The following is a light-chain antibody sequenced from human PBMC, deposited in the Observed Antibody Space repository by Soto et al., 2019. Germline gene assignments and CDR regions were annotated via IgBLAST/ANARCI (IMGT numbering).Light chain of an antibody. V-gene: IGKV1-39*01. CDR1: QGINSH. CDR2: AAS. J-gene: IGKJ5*01. Sequence: IRMTQPPSFLSASVGDRVTITCRSSQGINSHLAWYQQEPGKDPKLLIYAASTLQSGVPSRFSGSGSGTDFNLTISSLQTEDFATYECQQRYSTTPTFGQGTRLEIK. CDR3: QQRYSTTPT.